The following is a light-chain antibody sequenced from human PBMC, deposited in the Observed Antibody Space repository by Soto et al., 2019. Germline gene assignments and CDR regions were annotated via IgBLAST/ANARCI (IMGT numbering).Light chain of an antibody. CDR2: GAS. CDR3: NKYGSSKYN. CDR1: QSLTNTY. V-gene: IGKV3-20*01. J-gene: IGKJ2*01. Sequence: ILLTHSPGALSLSPGERATGSCRASQSLTNTYLAWYQHKPCQAPRLLIYGASSRATGIPERFSGSGSGTDLTITIDSMEPEDCEIYYCNKYGSSKYNFGQGT.